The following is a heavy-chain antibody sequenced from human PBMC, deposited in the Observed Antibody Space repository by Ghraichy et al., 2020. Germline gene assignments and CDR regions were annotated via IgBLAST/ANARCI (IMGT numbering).Heavy chain of an antibody. V-gene: IGHV3-30*02. Sequence: GESLNISCAASGFSFSAYNMHWIRQAPGKGLEWVAFIRYHGNDKHFADFVKGPATISRDNSKNTMSLQMNSLRPEDSTVYFCAKDFSHTSDVLGEGAMVIVS. CDR1: GFSFSAYN. J-gene: IGHJ3*01. CDR3: AKDFSHTSDV. CDR2: IRYHGNDK.